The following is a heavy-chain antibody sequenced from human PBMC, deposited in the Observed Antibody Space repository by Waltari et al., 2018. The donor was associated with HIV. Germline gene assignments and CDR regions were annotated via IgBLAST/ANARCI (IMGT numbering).Heavy chain of an antibody. CDR1: GFTFSSYE. D-gene: IGHD6-19*01. Sequence: EVQLVESGGGLVQPGGSLRLSCAASGFTFSSYEMKWVRQVPGKGREWVSYISSSGSFIYYADSVKSRVTISRDNAKNSLYLQMNSLRAEDTAVYYCARLPVAGTGGFDYWGQGTLVTVSS. V-gene: IGHV3-48*03. CDR2: ISSSGSFI. J-gene: IGHJ4*02. CDR3: ARLPVAGTGGFDY.